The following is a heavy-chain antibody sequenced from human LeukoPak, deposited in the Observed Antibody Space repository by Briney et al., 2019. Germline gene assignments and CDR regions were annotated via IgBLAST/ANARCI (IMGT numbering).Heavy chain of an antibody. CDR3: ASARGDLLPDY. D-gene: IGHD3-16*01. V-gene: IGHV1-2*02. J-gene: IGHJ4*02. CDR1: GYTFTGYY. Sequence: ASVKVSCKASGYTFTGYYMHWMRQAPGQGLEWVGWINPNTGGTNYAQKFQGRVTMTRDTSITTAYMELSRLRSDDTAVYYCASARGDLLPDYWGQGTLVTVSS. CDR2: INPNTGGT.